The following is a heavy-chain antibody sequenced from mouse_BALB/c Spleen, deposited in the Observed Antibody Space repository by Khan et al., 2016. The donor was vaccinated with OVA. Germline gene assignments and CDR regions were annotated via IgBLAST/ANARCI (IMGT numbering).Heavy chain of an antibody. D-gene: IGHD1-1*01. V-gene: IGHV1S135*01. CDR3: ARTDYYGSSYYFDY. J-gene: IGHJ2*01. CDR1: GYSFTDYN. Sequence: VQLKESGPELVKPGASVKVSCKASGYSFTDYNMFWVKQSHGKSLEWIGYIDPYNGGTSYNQKFKGKATLTVDKSSSTAFMHLSRLTSEDSAVFYCARTDYYGSSYYFDYWGQGTTLTVSS. CDR2: IDPYNGGT.